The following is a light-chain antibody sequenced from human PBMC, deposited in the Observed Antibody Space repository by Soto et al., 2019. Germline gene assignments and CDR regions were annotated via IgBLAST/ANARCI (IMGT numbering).Light chain of an antibody. CDR1: QSVRSSN. CDR2: GAS. V-gene: IGKV3-20*01. J-gene: IGKJ1*01. Sequence: EIVLTQSPGTLSLSPGERATLSCRASQSVRSSNLAWYQQKPGQAPRLLIYGASSRATGIPDRFSGSGSGTDLTLTISRLEPEDFAVYYCQQYGSSPWTFGQGTKVDI. CDR3: QQYGSSPWT.